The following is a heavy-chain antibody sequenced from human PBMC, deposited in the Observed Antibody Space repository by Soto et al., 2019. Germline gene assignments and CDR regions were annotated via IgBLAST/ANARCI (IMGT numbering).Heavy chain of an antibody. D-gene: IGHD3-3*01. CDR3: ARSKGLMYYDFWSGYYLSWFDP. Sequence: SETLSLTCTVSGGSISSYYLSWIRQPPGKGLEWIGYIYYSGSTNYNPSLKSRVTISVDTSKNQFSLKLSSVTAADTAVYYCARSKGLMYYDFWSGYYLSWFDPWGQGTLVTVSS. J-gene: IGHJ5*02. CDR1: GGSISSYY. CDR2: IYYSGST. V-gene: IGHV4-59*01.